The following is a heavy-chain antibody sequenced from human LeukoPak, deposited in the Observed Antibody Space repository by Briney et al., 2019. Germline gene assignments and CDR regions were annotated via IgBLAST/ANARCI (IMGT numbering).Heavy chain of an antibody. V-gene: IGHV1-3*01. D-gene: IGHD5-18*01. CDR3: ARVGGYSYVGI. J-gene: IGHJ3*02. Sequence: KFQGRVTIIRDTSASTAYMELSSLRSEDTAVYYCARVGGYSYVGIWGQGTMVTVSS.